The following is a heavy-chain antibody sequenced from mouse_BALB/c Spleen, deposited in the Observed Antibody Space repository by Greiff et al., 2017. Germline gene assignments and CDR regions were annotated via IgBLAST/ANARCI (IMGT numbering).Heavy chain of an antibody. D-gene: IGHD1-1*01. J-gene: IGHJ4*01. CDR2: INPYNDGT. CDR3: ARDKDYYGRGAMDY. CDR1: GYTFTSYV. Sequence: EVQLQQSGPELVKPGASVKMSCKASGYTFTSYVMHWVKQKPGQGLEWIGYINPYNDGTKYNEKFKGKATLTSDKSSSTAYMELSSLTSEDSAVYYCARDKDYYGRGAMDYWGQGTSVTVSS. V-gene: IGHV1-14*01.